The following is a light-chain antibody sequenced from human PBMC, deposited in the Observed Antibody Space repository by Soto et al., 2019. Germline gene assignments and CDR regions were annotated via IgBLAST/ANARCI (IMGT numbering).Light chain of an antibody. V-gene: IGLV1-47*01. CDR1: SSNIGSNY. CDR2: RAS. J-gene: IGLJ2*01. CDR3: AAWDDTLKGLV. Sequence: QSVLTQPPSASGTPGQRVTISGSGSSSNIGSNYVYWYQQVPGTAPRLLMYRASQRPSGVPDRFSGSKSGTSASLAISGLRSEDAADYYCAAWDDTLKGLVFGGWTKLTVL.